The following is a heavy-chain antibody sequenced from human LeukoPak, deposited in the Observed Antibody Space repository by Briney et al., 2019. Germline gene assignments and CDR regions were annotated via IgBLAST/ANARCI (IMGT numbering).Heavy chain of an antibody. V-gene: IGHV3-30*18. J-gene: IGHJ6*02. CDR3: AKEIGVRGVIEWNYYYGMDV. CDR2: ISYDGSNK. D-gene: IGHD3-10*01. Sequence: GGSLRLSCAASGFTFSSYDMHWVRQAPGKGLEWVAVISYDGSNKYYAGSVKGRFTISRDNSKNTLYLQMNSLRAEDTAVYYCAKEIGVRGVIEWNYYYGMDVWGQGTTVTVSS. CDR1: GFTFSSYD.